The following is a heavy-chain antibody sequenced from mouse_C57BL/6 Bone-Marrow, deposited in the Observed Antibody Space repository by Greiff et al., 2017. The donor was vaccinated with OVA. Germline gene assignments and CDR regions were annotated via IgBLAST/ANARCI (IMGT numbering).Heavy chain of an antibody. CDR2: IYPGNGDT. CDR3: ASHYYGSSYTFDY. Sequence: SGAELVRPGASVKMSCKASGYTFTSYNMHWVKQTPRQGLEWIGAIYPGNGDTSYNQKFKGKATLTVDKSSSTAYMQLSSLTSEDSAVYFCASHYYGSSYTFDYWGQGTTLTVSS. J-gene: IGHJ2*01. V-gene: IGHV1-12*01. CDR1: GYTFTSYN. D-gene: IGHD1-1*01.